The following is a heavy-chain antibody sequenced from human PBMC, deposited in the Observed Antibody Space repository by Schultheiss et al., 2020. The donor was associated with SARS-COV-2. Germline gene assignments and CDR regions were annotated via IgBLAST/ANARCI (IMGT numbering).Heavy chain of an antibody. CDR3: ARGGPSTMIVVWFDY. J-gene: IGHJ4*02. V-gene: IGHV4-34*01. CDR1: GGSFSGYY. CDR2: INHSGST. D-gene: IGHD3-22*01. Sequence: SETLSLTCAVYGGSFSGYYWSWIRQTPGKGLEWIGEINHSGSTNYNPSLKSRVTISVDTSKNQFSLKLSSVTAADTAVYYCARGGPSTMIVVWFDYWGQGTLVTVSS.